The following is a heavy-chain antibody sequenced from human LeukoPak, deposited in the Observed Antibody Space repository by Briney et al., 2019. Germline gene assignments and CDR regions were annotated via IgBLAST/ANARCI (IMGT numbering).Heavy chain of an antibody. Sequence: SETLSLTCTVSGDSISNYYWSWLRQPPGKGLEWIGYIYYSESTNYTPSLKSRVTISTDTSKSQFSLNLRSVTAEDTGIYYCARGRCRNSGCRPYFDDWGQGTQVTVSS. CDR2: IYYSEST. CDR1: GDSISNYY. V-gene: IGHV4-59*01. J-gene: IGHJ4*02. CDR3: ARGRCRNSGCRPYFDD. D-gene: IGHD2/OR15-2a*01.